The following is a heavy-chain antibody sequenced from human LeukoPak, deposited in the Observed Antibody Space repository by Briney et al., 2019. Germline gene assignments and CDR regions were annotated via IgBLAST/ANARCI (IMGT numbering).Heavy chain of an antibody. J-gene: IGHJ4*02. CDR2: IIPIFGTA. CDR1: GGTFSSYA. Sequence: EASVKVSCKASGGTFSSYAISWVRQAPGQGLEWMGGIIPIFGTANYAQKFQGRVTITADESTSTAYMELSSLRSEGTAVYYCARGTAGDDILTGFDYWGQGTLVTVSS. D-gene: IGHD3-9*01. V-gene: IGHV1-69*13. CDR3: ARGTAGDDILTGFDY.